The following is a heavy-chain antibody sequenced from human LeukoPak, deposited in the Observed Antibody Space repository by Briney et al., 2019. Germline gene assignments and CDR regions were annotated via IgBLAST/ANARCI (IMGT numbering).Heavy chain of an antibody. Sequence: TSETLSLICNVSGGSISSHYWSWIRQPPGKGLEWIAYIHYSGSTNYNPSLTSRVTISVDTSKNQFSLKLTSVTAADTAVYYCARSLSTGPSAAGDAFYYYYGMDVWGQGTTVTVSS. CDR3: ARSLSTGPSAAGDAFYYYYGMDV. J-gene: IGHJ6*02. CDR1: GGSISSHY. V-gene: IGHV4-59*11. CDR2: IHYSGST. D-gene: IGHD6-13*01.